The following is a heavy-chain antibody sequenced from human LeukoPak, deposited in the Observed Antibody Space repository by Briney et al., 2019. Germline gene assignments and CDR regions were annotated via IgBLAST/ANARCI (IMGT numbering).Heavy chain of an antibody. Sequence: SETLSLTCTVSGCSISSGGYYWSWIRQHPGKGLEWIGNIYYSGSTYYNPSLKSRVTISVDTSKNQFSLKLSSVTAADTAVYYCARENNDFWSGYYLDNWFDPWGQGTLVTVSS. CDR3: ARENNDFWSGYYLDNWFDP. V-gene: IGHV4-31*03. J-gene: IGHJ5*02. D-gene: IGHD3-3*01. CDR1: GCSISSGGYY. CDR2: IYYSGST.